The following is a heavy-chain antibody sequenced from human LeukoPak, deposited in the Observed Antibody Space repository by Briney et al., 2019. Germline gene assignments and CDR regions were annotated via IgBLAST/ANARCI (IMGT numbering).Heavy chain of an antibody. CDR1: GFTFDDYA. CDR2: ISWNSGSI. V-gene: IGHV3-9*01. D-gene: IGHD1-1*01. Sequence: PGRSLRLSCAASGFTFDDYAMHWVRQAPGKGLEWVSGISWNSGSIGYADSVKGRFTISRDNAKNSLYLQMNSLRAEDTALYYCVTARSAPQLEGCFDYWGQGTLVTVSS. J-gene: IGHJ4*02. CDR3: VTARSAPQLEGCFDY.